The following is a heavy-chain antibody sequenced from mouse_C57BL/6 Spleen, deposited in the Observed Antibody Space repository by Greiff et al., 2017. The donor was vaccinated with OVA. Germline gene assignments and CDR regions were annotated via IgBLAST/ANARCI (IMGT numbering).Heavy chain of an antibody. Sequence: VKLQESGPELVKPGASVKISCKASGYAFSGSWMNWVKQRPGKGLEWIGRIYPGDGDTNYNGKFKGKATLTADKSSSTSYMQLSSLTSEDSAVYFCARDSSGYYFDYWGKGTTLTVSS. V-gene: IGHV1-82*01. J-gene: IGHJ2*01. CDR2: IYPGDGDT. CDR1: GYAFSGSW. CDR3: ARDSSGYYFDY. D-gene: IGHD3-2*02.